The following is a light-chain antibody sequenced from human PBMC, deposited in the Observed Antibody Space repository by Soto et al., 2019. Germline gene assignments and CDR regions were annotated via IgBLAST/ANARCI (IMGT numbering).Light chain of an antibody. V-gene: IGKV1-6*01. J-gene: IGKJ4*01. CDR2: AAS. CDR3: LQDSTYPLT. Sequence: AIQMTQSPSSLSASVGDRVTMTCRASQGIGNDLGWYQQKPGKAPKLLIYAASSLQSGVPSKFSGSGSGTDFTLTISSLQPEDSATYYCLQDSTYPLTFGGGTKVEVK. CDR1: QGIGND.